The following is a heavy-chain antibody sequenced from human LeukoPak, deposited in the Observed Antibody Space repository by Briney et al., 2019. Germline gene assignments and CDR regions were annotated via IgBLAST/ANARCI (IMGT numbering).Heavy chain of an antibody. CDR3: AKGVYCSSTSCYLVSAFRS. CDR1: GFTFSSYV. J-gene: IGHJ4*02. V-gene: IGHV3-23*01. D-gene: IGHD2-2*01. Sequence: GGSLRLSCAASGFTFSSYVMSWVRQAPGKGLEWVSAISGSGGGTYYADSVKGRFTISRDNSKNTLYLQMNSLRAEDTAVYYCAKGVYCSSTSCYLVSAFRSWGQGTLVTVSS. CDR2: ISGSGGGT.